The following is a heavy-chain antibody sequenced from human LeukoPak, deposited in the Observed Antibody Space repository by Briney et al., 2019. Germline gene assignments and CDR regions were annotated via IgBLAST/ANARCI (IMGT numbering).Heavy chain of an antibody. CDR2: ISSSSGSII. V-gene: IGHV3-11*04. CDR3: ARPRVHSSGFMDV. J-gene: IGHJ6*03. Sequence: GGSLRLSCAASGFTFSDYYMSWIRQAPGKGLEWISYISSSSGSIIYYADSVKGRFTISRDNAKNSLYLQMNSLRAEDTAVYYCARPRVHSSGFMDVWGKGTMVTVSS. D-gene: IGHD3-22*01. CDR1: GFTFSDYY.